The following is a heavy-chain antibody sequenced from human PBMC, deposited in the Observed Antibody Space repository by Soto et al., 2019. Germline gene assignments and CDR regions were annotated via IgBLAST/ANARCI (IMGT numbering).Heavy chain of an antibody. CDR2: IKSKTDGGTT. CDR1: SVSNAW. J-gene: IGHJ4*02. D-gene: IGHD2-15*01. Sequence: SVSNAWMTWVRQAPGKGLEWVGRIKSKTDGGTTDYAAPVKGRFTISRDDSKNTLYLQMNSLKTEDTAVYYCTTDVGGKTPSVLWGQGTLVTVSS. V-gene: IGHV3-15*07. CDR3: TTDVGGKTPSVL.